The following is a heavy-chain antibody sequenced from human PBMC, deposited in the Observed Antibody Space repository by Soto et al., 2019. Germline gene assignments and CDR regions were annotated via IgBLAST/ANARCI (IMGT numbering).Heavy chain of an antibody. CDR1: GFAFSGHT. J-gene: IGHJ6*02. CDR2: NGNTLDTI. V-gene: IGHV3-48*02. D-gene: IGHD2-15*01. Sequence: GGSLRLSCAASGFAFSGHTMNCVRQAPGKGLEGVAYNGNTLDTIYYADSVNGRFIISRDDARKSVFLHMSSLRDDDTAVYYCARGDCSAGSCYGIDVWGRGTKVPVSS. CDR3: ARGDCSAGSCYGIDV.